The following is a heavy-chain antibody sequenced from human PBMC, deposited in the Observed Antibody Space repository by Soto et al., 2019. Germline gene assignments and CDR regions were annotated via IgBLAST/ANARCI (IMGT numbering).Heavy chain of an antibody. Sequence: GGSLILSCVASGFTFSSYIMNWVRQAPGKGLEWVSSISGSSSYIYYADSVKGRFTISRDNARNSLYLQMNSLRAEDTAVYYCASGNLYAFDIWGQGTMVTVSS. D-gene: IGHD1-1*01. J-gene: IGHJ3*02. CDR3: ASGNLYAFDI. V-gene: IGHV3-21*01. CDR2: ISGSSSYI. CDR1: GFTFSSYI.